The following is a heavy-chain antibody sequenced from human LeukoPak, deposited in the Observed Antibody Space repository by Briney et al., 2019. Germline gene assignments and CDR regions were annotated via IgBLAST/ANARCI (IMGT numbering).Heavy chain of an antibody. CDR1: GGSISIFY. Sequence: PSETLSLTCTVSGGSISIFYWSWIRQPAGQGLDWIGRIHSSGSINHNPSLKSRVTLSVDTSKNQFSLKLSSVTAADTAVYYCARADVYSSSWYKYWYFDLWGRGTPGHCLL. J-gene: IGHJ2*01. CDR2: IHSSGSI. D-gene: IGHD6-13*01. CDR3: ARADVYSSSWYKYWYFDL. V-gene: IGHV4-4*07.